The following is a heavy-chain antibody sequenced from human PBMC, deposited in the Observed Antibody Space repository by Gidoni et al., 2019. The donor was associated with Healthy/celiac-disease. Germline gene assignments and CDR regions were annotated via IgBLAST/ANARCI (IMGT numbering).Heavy chain of an antibody. CDR1: GSLFSTYY. CDR2: IDPKSGGT. CDR3: ATDVRWVQCDGDCYRANHWFDP. Sequence: QARLVQSGAEVKKAGAPVKVSCKAVGSLFSTYYIHWVRQAPGHGLEWMGLIDPKSGGTTYAPQFQGRARMATDTSTSTVYMELSSLRSEDTGVYYCATDVRWVQCDGDCYRANHWFDPWGQGSLVTV. D-gene: IGHD2-21*02. J-gene: IGHJ5*02. V-gene: IGHV1-46*01.